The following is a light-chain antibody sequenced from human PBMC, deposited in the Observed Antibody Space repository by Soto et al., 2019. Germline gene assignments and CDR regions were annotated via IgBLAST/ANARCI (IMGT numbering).Light chain of an antibody. J-gene: IGLJ2*01. V-gene: IGLV1-47*01. Sequence: QSVLTQPPSASATPGQRVTISCSGSSSNIGTNYVYWYQHLPGTAPKLLIYRNDQRPSGVPDRFSGSMSGTAASLAIGGLRSEDEADYYCAAWDDSLSGVVFGGGTKLIVL. CDR2: RND. CDR3: AAWDDSLSGVV. CDR1: SSNIGTNY.